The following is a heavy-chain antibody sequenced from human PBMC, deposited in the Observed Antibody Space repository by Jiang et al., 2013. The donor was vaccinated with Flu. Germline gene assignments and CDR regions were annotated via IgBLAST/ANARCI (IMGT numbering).Heavy chain of an antibody. CDR2: IYPGDSDT. D-gene: IGHD2-15*01. J-gene: IGHJ4*02. Sequence: PGESLKISCKGSGYRFTTYWIGWVRQMPGKGLEWMGIIYPGDSDTRYSPSFQGQVTISADKSISTAYLQWSSLKASDTAMYYCARRYCSDDTCSLDYWGQGTLVTVSS. CDR1: GYRFTTYW. CDR3: ARRYCSDDTCSLDY. V-gene: IGHV5-51*03.